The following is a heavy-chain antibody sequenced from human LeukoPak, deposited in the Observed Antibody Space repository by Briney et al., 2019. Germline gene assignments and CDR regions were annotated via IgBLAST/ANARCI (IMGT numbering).Heavy chain of an antibody. J-gene: IGHJ4*02. CDR3: ARQSGPYASRWFDY. Sequence: SETLSLTCTVSGDSISSSSYYWGWLRQPPGKGLEWIGYIYYSGSTFYNPSLESRVTISVDMSQNQFSLKLSSVTAADTAVYYCARQSGPYASRWFDYWGQGTLVTVSS. V-gene: IGHV4-39*01. D-gene: IGHD6-13*01. CDR1: GDSISSSSYY. CDR2: IYYSGST.